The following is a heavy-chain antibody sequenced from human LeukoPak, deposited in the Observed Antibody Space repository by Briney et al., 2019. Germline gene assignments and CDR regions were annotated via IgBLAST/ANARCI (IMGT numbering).Heavy chain of an antibody. CDR1: GGSFSGYY. Sequence: PSETLSLTCAVYGGSFSGYYWSWIRQPPGKGLEWIGEINHSGSTNYNPSLKSRVTISVDTSKNQFSLKLSSVTAADTAVYYCAGGIYGAPSDYWGQGTLVTVSS. CDR2: INHSGST. V-gene: IGHV4-34*01. D-gene: IGHD4-17*01. J-gene: IGHJ4*02. CDR3: AGGIYGAPSDY.